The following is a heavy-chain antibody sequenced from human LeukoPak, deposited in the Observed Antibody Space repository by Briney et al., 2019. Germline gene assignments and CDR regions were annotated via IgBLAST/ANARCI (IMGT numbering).Heavy chain of an antibody. D-gene: IGHD2/OR15-2a*01. CDR2: IYYSGST. CDR1: GGSISSSSYY. V-gene: IGHV4-39*01. Sequence: SETLSLTCAVSGGSISSSSYYWGWIRQPPGKGLEWIGSIYYSGSTYYNPSLKSRVTISVDTSKNQFSLKLSSVTAADTAVYYCARISHEYFQHWGQGTLVTVSS. CDR3: ARISHEYFQH. J-gene: IGHJ1*01.